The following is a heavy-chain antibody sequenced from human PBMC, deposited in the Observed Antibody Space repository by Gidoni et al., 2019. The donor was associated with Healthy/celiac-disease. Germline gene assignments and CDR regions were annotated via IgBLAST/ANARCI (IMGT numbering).Heavy chain of an antibody. CDR3: ARGRYSSGFVRRHNFDY. V-gene: IGHV4-34*01. CDR2: INHSGRT. CDR1: GGSFSGYY. Sequence: QVQLQHVGPGLFKPSATLSLPCAVYGGSFSGYYWSWIRQPPGKGLEWIGEINHSGRTNCNPSLKSRVTRSVDTSKNQFSLKLSSVTAADTAVYYCARGRYSSGFVRRHNFDYWGQGTLVTVSS. D-gene: IGHD3-22*01. J-gene: IGHJ4*02.